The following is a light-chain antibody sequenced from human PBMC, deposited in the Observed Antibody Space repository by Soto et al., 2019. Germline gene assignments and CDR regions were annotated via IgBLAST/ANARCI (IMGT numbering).Light chain of an antibody. V-gene: IGKV3-11*01. CDR1: QSVGSS. CDR3: LQRGDWPPLT. Sequence: EIVLTQSPATLSLSPGERATLSCRASQSVGSSLAWYQQKPGQAPRLLIYDASNRATGIPARFSGSGSGTDFTLIISSLESEDFAVYYCLQRGDWPPLTFGQGTKVEIK. J-gene: IGKJ1*01. CDR2: DAS.